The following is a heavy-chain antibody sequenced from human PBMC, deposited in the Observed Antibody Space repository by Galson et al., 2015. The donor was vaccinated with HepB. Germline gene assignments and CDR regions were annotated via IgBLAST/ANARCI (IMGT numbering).Heavy chain of an antibody. CDR1: GFTFSSYS. J-gene: IGHJ4*02. CDR3: ARDLPLYCGGDCLGADY. D-gene: IGHD2-21*02. Sequence: SLRLSCAASGFTFSSYSMNWVRQAPGKGLEWVSSISSSSSYIYYADSVKGRFTISRDNAKNSLYLQMNSLRAEDTAVYYCARDLPLYCGGDCLGADYWGQGTLVTVSS. V-gene: IGHV3-21*01. CDR2: ISSSSSYI.